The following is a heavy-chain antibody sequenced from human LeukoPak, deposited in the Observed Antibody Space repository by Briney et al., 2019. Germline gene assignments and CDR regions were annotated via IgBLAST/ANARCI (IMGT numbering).Heavy chain of an antibody. CDR3: ARSRIWCSGGSCYPNWFDP. J-gene: IGHJ5*02. Sequence: PSETLSLTCAVYGGSFSGYYWSWIRQPPGKGLEWIGEINHSGSTNYNPSLKSRVTISVDTSKNQFSLKLSSVTAADTAVYYCARSRIWCSGGSCYPNWFDPWGQGTLVTVSS. CDR1: GGSFSGYY. V-gene: IGHV4-34*01. CDR2: INHSGST. D-gene: IGHD2-15*01.